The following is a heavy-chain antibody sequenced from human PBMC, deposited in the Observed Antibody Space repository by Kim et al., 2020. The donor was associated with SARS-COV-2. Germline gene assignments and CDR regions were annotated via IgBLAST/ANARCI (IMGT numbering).Heavy chain of an antibody. D-gene: IGHD2-2*01. CDR2: IYYSGST. V-gene: IGHV4-39*01. J-gene: IGHJ4*02. CDR3: ARHSRIVVVPAAILA. CDR1: GGSISSSSYY. Sequence: SETLSLTCTVSGGSISSSSYYWGWIRQPPGKGLEWIGSIYYSGSTYYNPSLKSRVTISVDTSKNQCSLKLSSVTAADTAVYYCARHSRIVVVPAAILAWGQGTLVTVSS.